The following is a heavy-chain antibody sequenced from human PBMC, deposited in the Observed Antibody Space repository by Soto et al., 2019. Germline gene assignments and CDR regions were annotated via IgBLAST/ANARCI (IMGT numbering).Heavy chain of an antibody. CDR3: AREKAYISGPKNFDS. D-gene: IGHD2-8*02. CDR1: GGSVSSGDYF. V-gene: IGHV4-30-4*01. Sequence: PSETLSLTCTVSGGSVSSGDYFWSWIRQPPGKGLEWIGYIYDGGSSYYNPSLKSRVTMSVDTSKNQFSLKLRSVTAADTAMYYCAREKAYISGPKNFDSWGQGTLVTVSS. CDR2: IYDGGSS. J-gene: IGHJ4*02.